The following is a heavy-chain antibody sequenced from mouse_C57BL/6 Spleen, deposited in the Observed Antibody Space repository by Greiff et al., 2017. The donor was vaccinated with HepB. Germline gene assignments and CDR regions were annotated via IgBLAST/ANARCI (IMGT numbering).Heavy chain of an antibody. V-gene: IGHV1-15*01. CDR3: TRGGTTVATFDY. CDR2: IDPETGGT. J-gene: IGHJ2*01. Sequence: VQLQQSGAELVRPGASVTLSCKASGYTFTDYEMHWVKQTPVHGLEWIGAIDPETGGTAYNQKFKGKAILTADKSSSTAYMELRSLTSEDSAVYYCTRGGTTVATFDYWGQGTTLTVSS. CDR1: GYTFTDYE. D-gene: IGHD1-1*01.